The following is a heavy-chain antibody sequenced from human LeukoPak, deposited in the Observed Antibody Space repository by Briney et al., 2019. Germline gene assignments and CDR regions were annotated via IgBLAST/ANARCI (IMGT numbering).Heavy chain of an antibody. Sequence: GGSLRLSCAASGFTFSNHGMHWVRQAPGKGLEWVAIISYDGSNKYYADSVKGRFTISRDNSKNKLYLQMNSLRDEDTAVYYCAKDSRFLEWLSPFDYWGQGTLVTVSS. J-gene: IGHJ4*02. CDR1: GFTFSNHG. V-gene: IGHV3-30*18. CDR2: ISYDGSNK. CDR3: AKDSRFLEWLSPFDY. D-gene: IGHD3-3*01.